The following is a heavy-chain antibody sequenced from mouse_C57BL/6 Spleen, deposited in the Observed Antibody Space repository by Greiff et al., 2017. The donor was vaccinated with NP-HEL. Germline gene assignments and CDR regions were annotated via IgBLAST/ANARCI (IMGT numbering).Heavy chain of an antibody. V-gene: IGHV5-16*01. CDR1: GFTFSDYY. J-gene: IGHJ2*01. Sequence: EVQVVESEGGLVQPGSSMKLSCTASGFTFSDYYMAWVRQVPEKGLEWVANINYDGSSTYYLDSLKSRFIISRDNAKNILYLQMSSLKSEDTATYYWARVYYGSSAFDYWGQGTTLTVSS. D-gene: IGHD1-1*01. CDR2: INYDGSST. CDR3: ARVYYGSSAFDY.